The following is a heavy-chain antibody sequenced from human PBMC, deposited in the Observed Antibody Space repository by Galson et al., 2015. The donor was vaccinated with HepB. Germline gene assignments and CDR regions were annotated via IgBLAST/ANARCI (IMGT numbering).Heavy chain of an antibody. CDR1: GGSISSSSYY. Sequence: ETLSLTCTVSGGSISSSSYYWGWIRQPPGKGLEWIGSIYYSGSTYYNPSLKSRVTISVDTSKNQFSLKLSSVTAADTAVYYCARTAGSSWYDPWGQGTLVTVSS. J-gene: IGHJ5*02. CDR2: IYYSGST. V-gene: IGHV4-39*01. D-gene: IGHD6-13*01. CDR3: ARTAGSSWYDP.